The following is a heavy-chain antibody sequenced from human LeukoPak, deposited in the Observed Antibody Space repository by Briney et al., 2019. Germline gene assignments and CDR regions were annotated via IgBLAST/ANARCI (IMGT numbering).Heavy chain of an antibody. CDR3: VKGVATIVDAFDI. J-gene: IGHJ3*02. CDR2: ISSNGGST. D-gene: IGHD5-12*01. Sequence: PGGSLRLSCSASGFTFSSYAMHWVRQAPGKGLEYVSAISSNGGSTYYADSVKGRFTISRDNSKNTLYLQMSSPRAEDTAVYYCVKGVATIVDAFDIWGQGTMVTVSS. CDR1: GFTFSSYA. V-gene: IGHV3-64D*06.